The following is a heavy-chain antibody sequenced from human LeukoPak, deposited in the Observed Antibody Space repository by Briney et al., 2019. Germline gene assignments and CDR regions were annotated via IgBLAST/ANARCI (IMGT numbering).Heavy chain of an antibody. J-gene: IGHJ4*02. V-gene: IGHV1-2*02. Sequence: GASVKVSCKASGYTFTSYYMHWVRQAPGQGLEWMGIINPSGGGTNYAQKFQGRVTMTRDTSISTVYMELSRLRSDDTAVYYCARGPRITMIVVVINPPDYWGQGTLVTVSS. CDR3: ARGPRITMIVVVINPPDY. D-gene: IGHD3-22*01. CDR2: INPSGGGT. CDR1: GYTFTSYY.